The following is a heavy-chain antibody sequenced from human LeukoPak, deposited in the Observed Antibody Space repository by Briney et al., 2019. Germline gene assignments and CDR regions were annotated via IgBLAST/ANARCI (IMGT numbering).Heavy chain of an antibody. J-gene: IGHJ4*02. D-gene: IGHD5-24*01. CDR3: ARTIEMATISYFDY. CDR1: GFTFSSYE. Sequence: WGSLRLSCAASGFTFSSYEMNWVRQAPGKGLEWVSYISSSDSTIYYADSVNGRFTISRDNAKTSLYLQMNSLRAGDTAVYYCARTIEMATISYFDYWGQGTLVTVSS. CDR2: ISSSDSTI. V-gene: IGHV3-48*03.